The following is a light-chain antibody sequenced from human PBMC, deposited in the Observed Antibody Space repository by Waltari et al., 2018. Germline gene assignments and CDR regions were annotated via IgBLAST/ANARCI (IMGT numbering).Light chain of an antibody. Sequence: QSVLTQPPSVSGAPGRRVTISCTGSNSNIGAGYDVHWYQQLPGTAPKPPIFGTDCRPSGVPARFSGSKSGTSASLAITSLQAEDEGDYYCQSYDTSLSAWVFAGGTKLTVL. CDR1: NSNIGAGYD. CDR3: QSYDTSLSAWV. V-gene: IGLV1-40*01. CDR2: GTD. J-gene: IGLJ3*02.